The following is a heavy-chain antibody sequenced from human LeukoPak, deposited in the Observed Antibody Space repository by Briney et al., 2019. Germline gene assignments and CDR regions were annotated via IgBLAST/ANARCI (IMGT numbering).Heavy chain of an antibody. J-gene: IGHJ3*02. CDR3: ARGREYCSSTSCRDAFDI. CDR2: IWYDGSNK. Sequence: PGGSLRLSCAASGFTFSSYGMHWVRQAPGKGLEWVAVIWYDGSNKYYADSVKGRFTISRDNSKNTLYLQTNSLRAEDTAVYYCARGREYCSSTSCRDAFDIWGLGTMVTVSS. V-gene: IGHV3-33*01. CDR1: GFTFSSYG. D-gene: IGHD2-2*01.